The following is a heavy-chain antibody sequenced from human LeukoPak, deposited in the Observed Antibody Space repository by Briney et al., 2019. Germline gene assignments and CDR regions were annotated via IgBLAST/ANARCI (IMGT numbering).Heavy chain of an antibody. CDR1: GYTFTGYY. CDR2: INPNSGGT. CDR3: ARVLRQLPGEYYYYGMDV. Sequence: ASVKVSCKASGYTFTGYYMHWVRQAPGQGLEWMGWINPNSGGTNYAQKFQGGVTMTRDTSISTAYMELSRLRSDDTAVYYCARVLRQLPGEYYYYGMDVWGQGTTVTVSS. V-gene: IGHV1-2*02. J-gene: IGHJ6*02. D-gene: IGHD3-16*01.